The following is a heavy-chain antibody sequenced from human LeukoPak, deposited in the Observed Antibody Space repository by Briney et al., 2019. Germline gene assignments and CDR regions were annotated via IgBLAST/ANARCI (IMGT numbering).Heavy chain of an antibody. CDR3: ARVSAAAGPIDY. D-gene: IGHD6-13*01. CDR1: GFTFSSYG. J-gene: IGHJ4*02. CDR2: IWYDGSNK. V-gene: IGHV3-33*01. Sequence: GGSLRLSCAASGFTFSSYGMHWVRQAPGKGLEWVAVIWYDGSNKYYADSVKGRFTISRDNSKNTLYLQMNSLRAEDTAVYYCARVSAAAGPIDYWGQGTLVTVSS.